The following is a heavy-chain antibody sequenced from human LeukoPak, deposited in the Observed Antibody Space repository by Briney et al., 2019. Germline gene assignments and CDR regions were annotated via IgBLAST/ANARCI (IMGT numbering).Heavy chain of an antibody. CDR3: TKGGYFDFWSGYYDDY. Sequence: GGSLRLSCTASGFTVSNNYMSWVRQAPGKGLEWVSVIGGSGRTTYYADSVKGRFTISRDTSKNTLYLQMNSLRAEDTAIYYCTKGGYFDFWSGYYDDYWGQGTLVTVSS. V-gene: IGHV3-23*01. D-gene: IGHD3-3*01. CDR2: IGGSGRTT. J-gene: IGHJ4*02. CDR1: GFTVSNNY.